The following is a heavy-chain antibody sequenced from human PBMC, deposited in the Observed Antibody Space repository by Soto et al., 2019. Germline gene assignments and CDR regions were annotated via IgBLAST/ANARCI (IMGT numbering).Heavy chain of an antibody. J-gene: IGHJ4*02. CDR2: IYYSVST. Sequence: QVQLQESGPGLVNPSQTLSLTCTVSGGSISSGGYYWSWIRQHPGKGLEWIGYIYYSVSTYYNPSLKSRVTVSVDTSKNQFSLKLSSVTAADTAVYYCAREALAFKSSGNDYWGQGTLVTVSS. V-gene: IGHV4-31*03. CDR1: GGSISSGGYY. CDR3: AREALAFKSSGNDY. D-gene: IGHD6-19*01.